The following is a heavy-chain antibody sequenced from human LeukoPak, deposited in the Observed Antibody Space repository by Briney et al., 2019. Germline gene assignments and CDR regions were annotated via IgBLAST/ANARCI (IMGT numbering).Heavy chain of an antibody. Sequence: GGSLRLSCAASGFTFSSYTMDWVRQAPGKGLEWVSSISSSSDYIFYADSVKGRFTISRDNAKNSLYLQMNSLRAEDTALYYCAKDEQWLVQGYFQHWGQGTLVTVSS. V-gene: IGHV3-21*04. CDR3: AKDEQWLVQGYFQH. CDR2: ISSSSDYI. D-gene: IGHD6-19*01. CDR1: GFTFSSYT. J-gene: IGHJ1*01.